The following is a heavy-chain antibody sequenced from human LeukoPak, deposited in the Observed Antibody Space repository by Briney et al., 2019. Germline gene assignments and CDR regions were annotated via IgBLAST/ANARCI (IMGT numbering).Heavy chain of an antibody. J-gene: IGHJ3*02. V-gene: IGHV3-11*06. D-gene: IGHD3-22*01. CDR2: ISSGSTYT. CDR3: ARAPMSYDSSGFGGAFDI. CDR1: GFTFSDYY. Sequence: GGSLRLSCAVSGFTFSDYYMTWIRQAPGKGLEWVSYISSGSTYTNYADSVKGRFSISRDNAKNSLSLQMNSLRAEDTAMYYCARAPMSYDSSGFGGAFDIWGQGTMVTVSS.